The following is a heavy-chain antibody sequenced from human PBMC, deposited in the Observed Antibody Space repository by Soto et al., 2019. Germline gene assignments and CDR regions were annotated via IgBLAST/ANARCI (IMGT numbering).Heavy chain of an antibody. Sequence: GASVKVSCKASGVTFSRQDMRWVRQAPGQGLEXMGXXIXXFXTXXXAXXXQDRLTITADESTRTAYMEPSSLTSEDTAMYYCATNGGTDGYNFDYWGQGTLVTVSS. J-gene: IGHJ4*02. CDR3: ATNGGTDGYNFDY. D-gene: IGHD5-12*01. V-gene: IGHV1-69*13. CDR1: GVTFSRQD. CDR2: XIXXFXTX.